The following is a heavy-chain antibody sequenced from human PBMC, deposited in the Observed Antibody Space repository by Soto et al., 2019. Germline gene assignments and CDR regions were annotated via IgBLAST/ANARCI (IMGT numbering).Heavy chain of an antibody. CDR1: GFSFNTYA. V-gene: IGHV3-23*01. Sequence: EVQLLESGGALVQPGGSLILSCAASGFSFNTYAMTWVRQGPGKGLEWVSAIGGGDGGTYYADSVKGRFTISRDNSINTVFLQMSSLRAEDTAGYYCVKDWRGKNCPCMDVWGQGTKVTGSS. CDR3: VKDWRGKNCPCMDV. CDR2: IGGGDGGT. D-gene: IGHD3-3*01. J-gene: IGHJ6*02.